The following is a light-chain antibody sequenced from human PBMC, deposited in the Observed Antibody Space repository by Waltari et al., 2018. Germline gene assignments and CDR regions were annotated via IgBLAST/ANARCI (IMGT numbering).Light chain of an antibody. V-gene: IGKV2-28*01. Sequence: DIVMTQSPLSLAVTPGEPASISCRSTQSLLHTDGRNYLDWYLQKPGQSPQLLIFSGSNRASGVPDRFSGRGSGTDFTLKISRVKAEDVGVYYCLQVRETPQTFGQGTKLEIK. CDR2: SGS. CDR3: LQVRETPQT. J-gene: IGKJ2*01. CDR1: QSLLHTDGRNY.